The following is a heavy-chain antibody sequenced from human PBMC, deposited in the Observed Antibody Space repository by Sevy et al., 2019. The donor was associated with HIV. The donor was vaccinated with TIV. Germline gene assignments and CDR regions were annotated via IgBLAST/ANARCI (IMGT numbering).Heavy chain of an antibody. CDR1: GGTFSSYA. CDR2: IIPIFGTA. Sequence: ASVKVSCKASGGTFSSYAISWVRQAPGQGLEWMGGIIPIFGTANYAQKFQGRVTITADESTSTAYMELSSLRSEDPAVYYCARGGWLQLYYFDYWGQGTLVTVSS. CDR3: ARGGWLQLYYFDY. J-gene: IGHJ4*02. D-gene: IGHD5-12*01. V-gene: IGHV1-69*13.